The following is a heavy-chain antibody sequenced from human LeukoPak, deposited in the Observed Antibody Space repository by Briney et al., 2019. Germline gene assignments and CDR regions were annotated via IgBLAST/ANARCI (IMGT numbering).Heavy chain of an antibody. Sequence: PSETLSLTCTVSGGSVSSNRYYWGWIRQPPGKGLEWIGSIYYSGSTNYNPSLKSRVTISVDTSKNQFSLKLSSVTAADTAVYYCARDLTIFGVDGNYYYGMDVWGQGTTVTVSS. J-gene: IGHJ6*02. CDR3: ARDLTIFGVDGNYYYGMDV. D-gene: IGHD3-3*01. V-gene: IGHV4-39*07. CDR2: IYYSGST. CDR1: GGSVSSNRYY.